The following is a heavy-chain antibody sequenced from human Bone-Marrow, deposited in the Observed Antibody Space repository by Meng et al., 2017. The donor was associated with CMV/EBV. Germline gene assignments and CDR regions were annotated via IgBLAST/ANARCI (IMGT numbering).Heavy chain of an antibody. D-gene: IGHD3-10*01. V-gene: IGHV4-34*01. CDR2: INHSGST. CDR1: GGSFSGYY. Sequence: GSLRLSCAVYGGSFSGYYWSWIRQPPGKGLEWIGEINHSGSTNYNPSLKSRVTISVDTSKNQFSPKLSSVTAADTAVYYCARVPYYYGSGSYAVWANYYYGMDVWGQGTTVTVSS. CDR3: ARVPYYYGSGSYAVWANYYYGMDV. J-gene: IGHJ6*02.